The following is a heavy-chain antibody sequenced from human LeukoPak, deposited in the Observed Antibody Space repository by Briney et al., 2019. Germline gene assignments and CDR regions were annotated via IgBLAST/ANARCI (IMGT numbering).Heavy chain of an antibody. CDR2: INGTGSTT. Sequence: GGSLRLSCEASGFIFGNYYMSWVRQAPGKGLEWVAAINGTGSTTYHADSVKGRFTISRDNSKNTLYLQMNSLRSEDTATYYCCDGMDVWGQGTAVAVSS. CDR3: CDGMDV. CDR1: GFIFGNYY. V-gene: IGHV3-23*01. J-gene: IGHJ6*02.